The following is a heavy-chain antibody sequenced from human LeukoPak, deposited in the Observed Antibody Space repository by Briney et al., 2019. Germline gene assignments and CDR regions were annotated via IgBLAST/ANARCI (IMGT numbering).Heavy chain of an antibody. CDR1: GFTVSSNY. V-gene: IGHV3-66*01. CDR3: AREALGGGGY. Sequence: GGSLRLSCAASGFTVSSNYMSWVRQAPGKGLEWVSIIYSSGSTYYADSVKGRFTISRDNSKNTLYPQMNSLRAEDTAVYHCAREALGGGGYWGQGTLVTVSS. D-gene: IGHD3-10*01. CDR2: IYSSGST. J-gene: IGHJ4*02.